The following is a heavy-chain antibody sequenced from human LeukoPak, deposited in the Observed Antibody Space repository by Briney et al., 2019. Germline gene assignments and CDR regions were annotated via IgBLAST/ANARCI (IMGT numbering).Heavy chain of an antibody. CDR1: GGSIGSCY. J-gene: IGHJ4*02. CDR2: IHYSGST. CDR3: ARSDASGWKDF. D-gene: IGHD6-19*01. Sequence: PSETLSLTCTVSGGSIGSCYWNWIRQAPGKGLEWIGYIHYSGSTNHNSSLKSRVTLSVDTSRDQYSLKLSSVTAADTAVYYCARSDASGWKDFWGQGTLVTVSS. V-gene: IGHV4-59*01.